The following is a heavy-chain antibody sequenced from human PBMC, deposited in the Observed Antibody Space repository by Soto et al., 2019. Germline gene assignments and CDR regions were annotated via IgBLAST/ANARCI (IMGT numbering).Heavy chain of an antibody. CDR2: IYYSGST. J-gene: IGHJ4*02. V-gene: IGHV4-59*08. Sequence: SETLSLTCTVSGGSISSYYWSWIRQPPGKGLEWIGYIYYSGSTNYNPSLKSRVTISVDTSKNQFSLKLSSVTAADTAVYYCARRGYCSGGSCYARLSYFDYWGQGTLVTVSS. D-gene: IGHD2-15*01. CDR1: GGSISSYY. CDR3: ARRGYCSGGSCYARLSYFDY.